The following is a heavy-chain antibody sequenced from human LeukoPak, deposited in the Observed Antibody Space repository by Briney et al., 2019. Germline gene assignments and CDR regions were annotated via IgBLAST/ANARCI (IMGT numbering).Heavy chain of an antibody. CDR1: GGSFSGYY. CDR2: INHSGST. D-gene: IGHD3-22*01. J-gene: IGHJ5*02. V-gene: IGHV4-34*01. CDR3: ARGPYEGWFDP. Sequence: PSETLSLTCAVYGGSFSGYYWSWIRQPPGKGLEWIGEINHSGSTNYNPSLKSRVTISVDTSKNQFSLKLSSVTAADTAVHYCARGPYEGWFDPWGQGTLVTVSS.